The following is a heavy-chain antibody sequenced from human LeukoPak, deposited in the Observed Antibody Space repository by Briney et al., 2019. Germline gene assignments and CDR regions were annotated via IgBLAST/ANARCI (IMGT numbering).Heavy chain of an antibody. CDR1: GYRFTNYW. J-gene: IGHJ5*02. CDR2: IYPDDSDT. CDR3: ARLRGHDILGWFDP. D-gene: IGHD3-9*01. V-gene: IGHV5-51*01. Sequence: GESLKISCKGSGYRFTNYWIGWVRQVPGRGLEWMGIIYPDDSDTRYSPSFQGQVTISADKSISTAYLQWSSLKASDTAMYYCARLRGHDILGWFDPWGQGTLVTVSS.